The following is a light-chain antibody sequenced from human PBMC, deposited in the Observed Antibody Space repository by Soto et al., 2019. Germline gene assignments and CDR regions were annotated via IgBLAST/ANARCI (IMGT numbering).Light chain of an antibody. J-gene: IGKJ4*01. CDR3: QQRSTWPLT. CDR1: QSIGIY. Sequence: EIVLTQSPATLSLSPGDRATLSCRASQSIGIYLAWYQQTPGQSPRLLIYEASNRATGVPAKFSGTGSGTDFTLTISSLESEDFGIYYCQQRSTWPLTVGGWTRVEI. V-gene: IGKV3-11*01. CDR2: EAS.